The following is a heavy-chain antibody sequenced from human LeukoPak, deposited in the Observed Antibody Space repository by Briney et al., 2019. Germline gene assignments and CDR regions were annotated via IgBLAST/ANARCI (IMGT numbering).Heavy chain of an antibody. J-gene: IGHJ5*02. CDR3: ARHSSGYYYSCDH. CDR2: IIPIFGTA. D-gene: IGHD3-22*01. CDR1: GGTFSSYA. V-gene: IGHV1-69*06. Sequence: ASVKVSCKASGGTFSSYAISWVRQAPGQGLEWMGGIIPIFGTANYAQKFQGRVTITADKSTSTAYVELSSLRSEDTAVYYCARHSSGYYYSCDHWGQGTLVTVSS.